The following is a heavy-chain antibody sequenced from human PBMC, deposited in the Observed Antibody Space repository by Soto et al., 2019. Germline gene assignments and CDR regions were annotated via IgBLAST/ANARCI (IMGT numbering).Heavy chain of an antibody. V-gene: IGHV3-30-3*01. CDR3: ARDVPLGP. CDR2: ISYDGSQQ. CDR1: GFTFSGYA. Sequence: QVQLVESGGGVVQPGRSLRVSCVASGFTFSGYAMHWVRQAPGKGLEWLAFISYDGSQQYYADSVKGRFTTSRDNSKNTLFLQLDSPPDVYTAVYYCARDVPLGPSGQGALVTISS. D-gene: IGHD3-16*01. J-gene: IGHJ5*02.